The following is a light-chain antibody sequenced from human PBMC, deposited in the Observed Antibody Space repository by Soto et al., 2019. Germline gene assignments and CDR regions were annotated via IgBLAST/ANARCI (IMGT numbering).Light chain of an antibody. CDR3: ATWDDSLNGVV. Sequence: QLVLTQPPSASGTPGQRVSISCSGGSSNIGTNTVNWYQHLPGTAPKLLIFSNDERPSGVPDRFSGSKSGTSASLAISGLQSDDEADYYCATWDDSLNGVVFGRGTKLTVL. V-gene: IGLV1-44*01. CDR1: SSNIGTNT. J-gene: IGLJ2*01. CDR2: SND.